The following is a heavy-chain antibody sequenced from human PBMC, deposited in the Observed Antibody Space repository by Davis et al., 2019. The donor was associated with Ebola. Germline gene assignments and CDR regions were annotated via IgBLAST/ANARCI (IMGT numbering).Heavy chain of an antibody. CDR2: ISHAGFS. J-gene: IGHJ5*02. V-gene: IGHV4-34*01. Sequence: MPGGSLRLSCAVYGESFSDFFWSWIRLAPGKGLEWVGRISHAGFSDYNPTLKSRVTMSVDLLKNQFSLDLKSVTAADAGVYYCARTAKTSISDSGLGYTYFDPWGQGTLVAVSS. D-gene: IGHD1-1*01. CDR3: ARTAKTSISDSGLGYTYFDP. CDR1: GESFSDFF.